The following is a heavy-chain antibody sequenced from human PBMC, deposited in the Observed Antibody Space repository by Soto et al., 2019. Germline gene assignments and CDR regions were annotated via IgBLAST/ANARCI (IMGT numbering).Heavy chain of an antibody. Sequence: ASVKVSCKASGGTFSSYAISWVRQAPGQGLEWMGGIIPIFGTANYAQKFQGRVTITADESTSTAYMELSSLRSEDTAVYYCARDYFYYDSSGLDYWGQGTLVTVSS. V-gene: IGHV1-69*13. J-gene: IGHJ4*02. CDR1: GGTFSSYA. D-gene: IGHD3-22*01. CDR3: ARDYFYYDSSGLDY. CDR2: IIPIFGTA.